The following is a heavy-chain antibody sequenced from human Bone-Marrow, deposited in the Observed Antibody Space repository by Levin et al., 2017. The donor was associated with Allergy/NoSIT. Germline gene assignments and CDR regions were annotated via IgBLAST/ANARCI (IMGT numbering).Heavy chain of an antibody. Sequence: KISCRASGGTFKSYAINWVRQAPGQGLEWMGGIIPMLGTANYAQNFQGRVTITADDFTSTVYMELRSLRSEDTAMYYCSYDMLTEYYYYGMDVWGQGTTVTVSS. CDR2: IIPMLGTA. D-gene: IGHD3-9*01. CDR1: GGTFKSYA. V-gene: IGHV1-69*01. CDR3: SYDMLTEYYYYGMDV. J-gene: IGHJ6*02.